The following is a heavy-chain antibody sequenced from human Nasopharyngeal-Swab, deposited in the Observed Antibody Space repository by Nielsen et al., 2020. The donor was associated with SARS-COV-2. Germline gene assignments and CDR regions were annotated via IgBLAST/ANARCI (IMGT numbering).Heavy chain of an antibody. V-gene: IGHV3-48*04. CDR2: ITGTSDSI. D-gene: IGHD6-13*01. J-gene: IGHJ4*02. Sequence: GESLKISCAASGFTFSSYAMSWVRQAPGKGLEWLSYITGTSDSIRYADSVKGRFTISRDDAKNSLFLQMNGLTAEDTAVYYCARLYSSSWYVPDYWGQGTLVTVSS. CDR1: GFTFSSYA. CDR3: ARLYSSSWYVPDY.